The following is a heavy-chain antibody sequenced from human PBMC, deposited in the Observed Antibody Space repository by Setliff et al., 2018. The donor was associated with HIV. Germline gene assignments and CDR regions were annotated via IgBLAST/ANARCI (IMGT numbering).Heavy chain of an antibody. V-gene: IGHV1-8*01. CDR1: GYTFTKYD. D-gene: IGHD5-12*01. CDR2: MNPNSGNA. CDR3: ARGATITYYFDY. J-gene: IGHJ4*02. Sequence: ASVKVSCKASGYTFTKYDINWVRQATGQGLEWMGWMNPNSGNAEYAQRFQGRVTMTRDTSTSTVYMELSSLRSEDTAVYYCARGATITYYFDYWGQGTLVTVSS.